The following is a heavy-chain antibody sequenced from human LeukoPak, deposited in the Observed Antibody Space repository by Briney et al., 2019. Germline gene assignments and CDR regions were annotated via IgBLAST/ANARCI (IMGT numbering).Heavy chain of an antibody. D-gene: IGHD5-24*01. Sequence: GGSLRLSCAASGFTFTSYSMNWVRQAPGKGLEWVSSIRSSSSYIYYADSVKGRFTISRDNPKNLLFLQINSLRVEDTAVYYCARETPRRGETRDGYRWGQGTVVTVSS. CDR2: IRSSSSYI. J-gene: IGHJ4*02. V-gene: IGHV3-21*01. CDR1: GFTFTSYS. CDR3: ARETPRRGETRDGYR.